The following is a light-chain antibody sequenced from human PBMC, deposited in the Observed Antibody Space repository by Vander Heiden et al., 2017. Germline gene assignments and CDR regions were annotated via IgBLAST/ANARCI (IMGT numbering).Light chain of an antibody. CDR1: STNIGSNT. CDR2: SNN. V-gene: IGLV1-44*01. J-gene: IGLJ3*02. CDR3: AAWDDSLNGWV. Sequence: SVLTHPPSASGTPGPRVTISCSGSSTNIGSNTVNWYQQLPGTAPKLLIYSNNQRPSGGPDRFSGSKSGTSASLAISGLQSEDEADYYCAAWDDSLNGWVFGGGTKLTVL.